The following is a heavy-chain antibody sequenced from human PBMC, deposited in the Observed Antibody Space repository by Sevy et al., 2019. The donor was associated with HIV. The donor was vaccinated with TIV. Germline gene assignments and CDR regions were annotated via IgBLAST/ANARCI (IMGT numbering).Heavy chain of an antibody. Sequence: GGSLRLSCGASGFSFSNYAMSWVRQAPGKGPEWVSGINNGGSTYYADSVKGRFTISRDNSKKMVFLQMNSLRAEDTAVYYCASGDTTMITDLDYWGQGALVTVSS. CDR2: INNGGST. J-gene: IGHJ4*02. D-gene: IGHD5-18*01. V-gene: IGHV3-23*01. CDR3: ASGDTTMITDLDY. CDR1: GFSFSNYA.